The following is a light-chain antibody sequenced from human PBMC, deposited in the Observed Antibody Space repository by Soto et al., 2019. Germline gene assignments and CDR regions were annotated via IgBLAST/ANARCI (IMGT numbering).Light chain of an antibody. Sequence: QSVLTQPASVSGAPGQSITISCTGTNSDVNYVSWHQQHPGKAPKLMIYEVINRSSGVSTRFSGSKSGNTASLTISGLQAEAEADYYCSSSTSSNTFVFGTGTKVTV. V-gene: IGLV2-14*01. J-gene: IGLJ1*01. CDR3: SSSTSSNTFV. CDR1: NSDVNY. CDR2: EVI.